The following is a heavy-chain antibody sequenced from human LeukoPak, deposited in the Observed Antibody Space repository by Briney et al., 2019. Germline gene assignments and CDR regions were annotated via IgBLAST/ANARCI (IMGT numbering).Heavy chain of an antibody. CDR1: GFTFSSYA. CDR2: ISGSGGST. V-gene: IGHV3-23*01. D-gene: IGHD7-27*01. J-gene: IGHJ6*03. CDR3: AKDGPTGDRYYYYYYMDV. Sequence: GGSLRLSCAASGFTFSSYAMSWVRQAPGKGLEWVSAISGSGGSTYYADSVKGRFTISRDNSKNTLYLQMNSLRAEDTAVYYCAKDGPTGDRYYYYYYMDVWGKGTTVTISS.